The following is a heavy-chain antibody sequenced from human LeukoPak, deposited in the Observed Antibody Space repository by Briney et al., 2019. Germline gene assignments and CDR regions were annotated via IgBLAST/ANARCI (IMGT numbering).Heavy chain of an antibody. CDR1: GFTFSSYW. Sequence: PGGSLRLSCAASGFTFSSYWMHWVRQAPGKGLVWVSRINSDGSSTSYADSVKGRFTISRDDAKNTLYLQMNSLRAEDTAVYYCARDAMVRGPFDYWGQGTLVTVSS. J-gene: IGHJ4*02. CDR2: INSDGSST. D-gene: IGHD3-10*01. V-gene: IGHV3-74*01. CDR3: ARDAMVRGPFDY.